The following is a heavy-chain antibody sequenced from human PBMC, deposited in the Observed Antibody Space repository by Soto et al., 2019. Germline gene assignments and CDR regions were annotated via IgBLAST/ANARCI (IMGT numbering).Heavy chain of an antibody. D-gene: IGHD3-16*01. V-gene: IGHV4-30-4*01. CDR1: GGSISSGDYY. J-gene: IGHJ4*02. Sequence: SETLSLTCTVSGGSISSGDYYWSWIRQPPGKGLEWIGYIFYSGSTYYNPSLKSRVTISIDTSKNQFSLKLSSVTAADTAVYYCLTDPIKLWPYDYWGQGTPVTVSS. CDR2: IFYSGST. CDR3: LTDPIKLWPYDY.